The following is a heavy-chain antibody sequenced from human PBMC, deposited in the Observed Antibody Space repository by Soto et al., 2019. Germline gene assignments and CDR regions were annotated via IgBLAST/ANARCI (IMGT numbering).Heavy chain of an antibody. Sequence: GGSLRLSCAASGFTFSSYAMSWVRQAPGKGLERVTGIRGGGDSTFYADSVKGRFTISRDNSKNSLYLQMNYLRDEDTAIYYCAKGSSPSLVGFFDYWGLGTLVTVSS. CDR1: GFTFSSYA. D-gene: IGHD1-26*01. J-gene: IGHJ4*02. V-gene: IGHV3-23*01. CDR3: AKGSSPSLVGFFDY. CDR2: IRGGGDST.